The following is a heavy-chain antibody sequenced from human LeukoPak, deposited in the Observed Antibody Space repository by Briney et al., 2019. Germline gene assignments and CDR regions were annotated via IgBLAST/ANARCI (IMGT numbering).Heavy chain of an antibody. CDR2: IRYNGNNQ. CDR1: GFTFNNYG. CDR3: AKDSAFYYIDV. V-gene: IGHV3-30*02. D-gene: IGHD3-10*01. J-gene: IGHJ6*03. Sequence: GGSLRLSYAASGFTFNNYGMHWVRQAPGKGLEWVAFIRYNGNNQYYADSVKGRFTISRGNSKNTLYLQMNSLKGDDTAVYYCAKDSAFYYIDVWGKGTTVIISS.